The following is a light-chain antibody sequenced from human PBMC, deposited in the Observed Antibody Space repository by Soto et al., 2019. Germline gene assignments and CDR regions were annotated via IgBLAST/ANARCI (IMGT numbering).Light chain of an antibody. CDR2: GAS. J-gene: IGKJ1*01. CDR1: QSVSSY. Sequence: EIVMTQSPATLSVSPGERATLSCRASQSVSSYLAWYQQRPGQAPRLLIYGASSKATDIPDRFSGSGSGTDFTFNISRLEPEDFAVYYCQQYGRSRWTFGQGTKADSK. V-gene: IGKV3-20*01. CDR3: QQYGRSRWT.